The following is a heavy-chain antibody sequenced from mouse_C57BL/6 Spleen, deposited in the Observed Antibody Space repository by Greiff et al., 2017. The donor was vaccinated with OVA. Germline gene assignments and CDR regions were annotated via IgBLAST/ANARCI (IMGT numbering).Heavy chain of an antibody. CDR2: ISDGGSYT. CDR1: GFTFSSYA. J-gene: IGHJ2*01. V-gene: IGHV5-4*01. Sequence: EVKLMESGGGLVKPGGSLKLSCAASGFTFSSYAMSWVRQTPEKRLEWVATISDGGSYTYYPDNVKGRFTISRDNAKNNLYLQMSHLKSEDTAMYYCARDQESRLDYWGQGTTLTVSS. CDR3: ARDQESRLDY.